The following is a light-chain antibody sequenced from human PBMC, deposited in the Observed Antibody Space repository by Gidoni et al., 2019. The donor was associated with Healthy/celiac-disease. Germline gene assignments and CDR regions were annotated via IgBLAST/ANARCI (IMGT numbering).Light chain of an antibody. J-gene: IGKJ1*01. CDR2: AAS. CDR1: QSISSY. CDR3: QQSYSTFRT. V-gene: IGKV1-39*01. Sequence: DIQMTQSPSSLSASVGDRVTITCRASQSISSYLNWYQQKPGKAPKLLIYAASSLQSGVPSRFSGSVSGTDFTLTISSLQPEEFATYYCQQSYSTFRTFGQGTKVEIK.